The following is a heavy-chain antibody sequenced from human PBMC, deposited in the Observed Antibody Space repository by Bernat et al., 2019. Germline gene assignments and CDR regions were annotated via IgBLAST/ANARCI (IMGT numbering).Heavy chain of an antibody. CDR3: ASYSGSYAFVS. Sequence: EVQLVESGGDLVQPGGSLRLSCAASGFTFSNYWMSWVRQAPGMGLEWVANIKQDGSDKYYVDSVKGRFTISRDNAKNSLYLQMNSLRAEDTAVYYCASYSGSYAFVSWGQGTLVIVSS. CDR2: IKQDGSDK. D-gene: IGHD1-26*01. CDR1: GFTFSNYW. J-gene: IGHJ4*02. V-gene: IGHV3-7*03.